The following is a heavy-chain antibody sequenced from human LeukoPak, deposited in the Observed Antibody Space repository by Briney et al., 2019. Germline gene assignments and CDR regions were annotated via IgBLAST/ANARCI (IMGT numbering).Heavy chain of an antibody. V-gene: IGHV3-11*05. D-gene: IGHD5-12*01. Sequence: GGSLRLSCAASGFTFSDYYMSWIRQAPGKGLEWVSYISSSSSYTNYADSVKGRFTISRDNAKNSLYLQMNSLRAEDTAVYYCARGRGYSGYDFGYWGQGTLVTVSA. J-gene: IGHJ4*02. CDR1: GFTFSDYY. CDR3: ARGRGYSGYDFGY. CDR2: ISSSSSYT.